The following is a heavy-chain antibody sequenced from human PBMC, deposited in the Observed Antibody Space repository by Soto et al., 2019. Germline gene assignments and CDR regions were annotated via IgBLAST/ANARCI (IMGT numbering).Heavy chain of an antibody. CDR2: IYYSGST. D-gene: IGHD3-10*01. CDR1: GGSISSGGYY. CDR3: ARGVTMVRGVIKFRRVNWFDP. V-gene: IGHV4-31*03. Sequence: SEILSLTCTVSGGSISSGGYYWSWIRQHPGKGLEWIGYIYYSGSTYYNPSLKSRVTISVDTSKNQFSLKLSSVTAADTAVYYCARGVTMVRGVIKFRRVNWFDPWGQGTLVTVSS. J-gene: IGHJ5*02.